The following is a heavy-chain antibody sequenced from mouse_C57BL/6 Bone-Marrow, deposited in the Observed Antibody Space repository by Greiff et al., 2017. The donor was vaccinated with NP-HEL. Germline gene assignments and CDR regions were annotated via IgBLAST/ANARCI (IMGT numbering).Heavy chain of an antibody. CDR3: ASEGNWDFDY. J-gene: IGHJ2*01. D-gene: IGHD4-1*01. CDR2: IDPSDGYT. V-gene: IGHV1-69*01. Sequence: QVQLQQPGAELVMPGASVKLSCKASGYTFTSYWMHWVKQRPGQGLEWIGEIDPSDGYTNYNQKFKGKSTLTVDKSSSTAYMQLSRLTSEDSAVYYCASEGNWDFDYWGKGTTLTVSS. CDR1: GYTFTSYW.